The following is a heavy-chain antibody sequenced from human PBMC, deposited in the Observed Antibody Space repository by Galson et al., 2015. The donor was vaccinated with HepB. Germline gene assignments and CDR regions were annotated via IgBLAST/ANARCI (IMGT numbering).Heavy chain of an antibody. D-gene: IGHD3-3*01. CDR2: IYSGGTT. CDR1: GFIVSRNH. Sequence: SLRLSCAASGFIVSRNHMSWVRQAPGKGLEWVSVIYSGGTTYYADSVKGRFTISRDNSKSTLYLQMNSLRAEDTAVYYCAREGGENWSGYYPDYWGQGTLVTVSS. V-gene: IGHV3-53*01. CDR3: AREGGENWSGYYPDY. J-gene: IGHJ4*02.